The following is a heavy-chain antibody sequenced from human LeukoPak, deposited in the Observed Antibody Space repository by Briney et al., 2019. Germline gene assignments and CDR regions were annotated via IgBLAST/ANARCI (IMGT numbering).Heavy chain of an antibody. CDR3: ARAGYYGDDAFDL. J-gene: IGHJ3*01. D-gene: IGHD2/OR15-2a*01. V-gene: IGHV3-7*01. CDR1: GFIIGSYW. CDR2: IRQDGSEK. Sequence: GGSLRLSCVASGFIIGSYWMSWVRQAPGKVLEWVANIRQDGSEKYYVDSVKGRLTISRDNAKNSLYLQMNNLTAADTAIYYCARAGYYGDDAFDLWGQGTRVTVSS.